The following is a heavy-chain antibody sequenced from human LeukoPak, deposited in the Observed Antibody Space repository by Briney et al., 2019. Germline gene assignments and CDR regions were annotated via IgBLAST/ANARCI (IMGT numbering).Heavy chain of an antibody. D-gene: IGHD3-10*01. CDR3: ARVPYVLLWFGELSFSGMDV. V-gene: IGHV4-59*01. Sequence: SETLSLTCTVSGGSISSYYWSWIRQPPGKGLEWIGYIYYSGSTNYNPSLKSRVTISVDTSKNQFSLKLSSVTAADTAVYYRARVPYVLLWFGELSFSGMDVWGKGTTVTVSS. CDR1: GGSISSYY. J-gene: IGHJ6*04. CDR2: IYYSGST.